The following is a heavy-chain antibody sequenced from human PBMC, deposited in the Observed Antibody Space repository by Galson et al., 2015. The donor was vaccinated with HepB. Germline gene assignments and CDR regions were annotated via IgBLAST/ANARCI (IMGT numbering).Heavy chain of an antibody. CDR3: AREGYCSGGSCSDWYFDL. Sequence: SLRLSCAASGFTFSSYAMSWVRQAPGKGLEWVSTINGGGGRTYYADSVKGRFTISRDNSKNTLYLQMNTLRAEDTAVYYCAREGYCSGGSCSDWYFDLWGRGTLVTVSS. J-gene: IGHJ2*01. V-gene: IGHV3-23*01. D-gene: IGHD2-15*01. CDR2: INGGGGRT. CDR1: GFTFSSYA.